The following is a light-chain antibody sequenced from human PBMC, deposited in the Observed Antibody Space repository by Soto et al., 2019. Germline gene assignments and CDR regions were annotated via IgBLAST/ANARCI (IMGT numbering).Light chain of an antibody. CDR1: QSVTNNY. Sequence: EIVLTQSPGTLSLSPGQRAILSCRASQSVTNNYLAWYQQKPGQAPRLVIYGASSSATGIPDRFGGSGSGTDFTLTISRLEPEDFAVYYCQQYGNSPSFGGGTKVDIK. CDR2: GAS. J-gene: IGKJ4*01. V-gene: IGKV3-20*01. CDR3: QQYGNSPS.